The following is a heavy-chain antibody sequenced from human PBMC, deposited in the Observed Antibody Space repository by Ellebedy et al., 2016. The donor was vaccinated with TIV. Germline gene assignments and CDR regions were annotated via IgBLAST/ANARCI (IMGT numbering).Heavy chain of an antibody. Sequence: MPSETLSLTCSVSGSSISSDFYWSWIRQPPGKGLEWIGYIYYIGNTNYNPSLRSRVTISVDTSKNQFSLKLSSVTAADTAVYYCARVGRDGSNYYFDYWGQGTLVTVSS. J-gene: IGHJ4*02. D-gene: IGHD5-24*01. CDR1: GSSISSDFY. CDR2: IYYIGNT. CDR3: ARVGRDGSNYYFDY. V-gene: IGHV4-61*01.